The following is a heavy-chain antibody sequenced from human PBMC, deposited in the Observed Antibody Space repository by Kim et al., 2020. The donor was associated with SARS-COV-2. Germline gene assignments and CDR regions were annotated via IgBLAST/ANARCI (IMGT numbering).Heavy chain of an antibody. CDR1: GFTFSSYA. CDR3: AKDSHAVLRYFDLDY. Sequence: GGSLRLSCAASGFTFSSYAMSWVRQAPGKGLEWVSAISGSGGSTYYADSVKGRFTISRDNSKNTLYLQMNSLRAEDTAVYYCAKDSHAVLRYFDLDYWGQGTLVTVSS. CDR2: ISGSGGST. D-gene: IGHD3-9*01. J-gene: IGHJ4*02. V-gene: IGHV3-23*01.